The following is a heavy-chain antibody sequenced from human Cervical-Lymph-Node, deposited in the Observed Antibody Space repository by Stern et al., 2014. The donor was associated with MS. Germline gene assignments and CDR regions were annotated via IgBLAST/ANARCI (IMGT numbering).Heavy chain of an antibody. CDR2: INLRGSI. CDR1: GGSFSGYS. D-gene: IGHD3-3*01. J-gene: IGHJ5*02. V-gene: IGHV4-34*01. Sequence: QVQLQQWGAGLLKPSETLSLTCTISGGSFSGYSWPWIRQPPGKGLEGIGEINLRGSINYNPSLKSRVTMSVDTSKNQFTLDLSSVSAADTAVYYCARETAWSGYYGRGWFDPWGQGSLVSVSS. CDR3: ARETAWSGYYGRGWFDP.